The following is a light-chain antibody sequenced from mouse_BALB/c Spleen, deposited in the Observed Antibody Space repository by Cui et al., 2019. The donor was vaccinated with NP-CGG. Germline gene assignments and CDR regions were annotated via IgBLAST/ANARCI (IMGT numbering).Light chain of an antibody. CDR1: TGAVTTSNY. CDR3: ALWYSNHWV. J-gene: IGLJ1*01. Sequence: QAVVTQESALTTSSGEIVTLTCRSSTGAVTTSNYANWVQEKPDHLFTGLIGGTNNRAPGVPARFSGSLIGDKAALTITGSQTEDESIYFCALWYSNHWVFGGGTKLTVL. V-gene: IGLV1*01. CDR2: GTN.